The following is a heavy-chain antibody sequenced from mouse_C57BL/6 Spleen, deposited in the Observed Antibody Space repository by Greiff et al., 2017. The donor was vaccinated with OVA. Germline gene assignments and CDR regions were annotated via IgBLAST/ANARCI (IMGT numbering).Heavy chain of an antibody. J-gene: IGHJ3*01. Sequence: QVQLQQSGAELVRPGTSVKVSCKASGYAFTNYLIDWVKQRPGQGLEWIGVINPGSGGTNYTEKFKSKATLTADKSSSTAYIQLSSQTSEDSAVDICASVVYCDSSCGMAYWGQGTLVTVSA. CDR1: GYAFTNYL. D-gene: IGHD1-1*01. CDR3: ASVVYCDSSCGMAY. CDR2: INPGSGGT. V-gene: IGHV1-54*01.